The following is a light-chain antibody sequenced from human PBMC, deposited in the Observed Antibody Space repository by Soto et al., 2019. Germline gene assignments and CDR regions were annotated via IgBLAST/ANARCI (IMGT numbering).Light chain of an antibody. V-gene: IGKV1-5*03. Sequence: DIQLTQSPSTLSASVGDRVTITCRASQSISSWLAWYQQKPGKAPNFLIYKTSNLESGVPSRFSGRGSGTEFPLTISSLQPDDFATYYCQYCNDYCWTFGQGTKVEIK. CDR2: KTS. CDR1: QSISSW. J-gene: IGKJ1*01. CDR3: QYCNDYCWT.